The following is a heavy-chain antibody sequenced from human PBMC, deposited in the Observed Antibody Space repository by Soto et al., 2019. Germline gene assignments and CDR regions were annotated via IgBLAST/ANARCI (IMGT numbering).Heavy chain of an antibody. V-gene: IGHV1-18*01. D-gene: IGHD3-3*01. CDR3: GRDKNSFWRALYYCSDYMDV. J-gene: IGHJ6*03. CDR1: GYSFTSYG. CDR2: ISAYNGNT. Sequence: QVQLVQSGAEVKKPGASVKVSCKASGYSFTSYGISWVRQAPGQGLEWMGWISAYNGNTNYAQKLQGRVTLTTDTSTSTAYMELRSLRSDDTAVYYCGRDKNSFWRALYYCSDYMDVWGKGTTVTVSS.